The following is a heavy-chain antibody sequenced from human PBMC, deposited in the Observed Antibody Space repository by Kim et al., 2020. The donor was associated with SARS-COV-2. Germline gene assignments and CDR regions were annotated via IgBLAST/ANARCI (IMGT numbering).Heavy chain of an antibody. CDR3: AREAPLWFGELLWYYFDY. J-gene: IGHJ4*02. Sequence: GGSLRLSCAASGFTFSSYAMHWVRQAPGKGLEWVAVISYDGSNKYYADSVKGRFTISRDNSKNTLYLQMNSLRAEDTAVYYCAREAPLWFGELLWYYFDYWGQGTLVTVSS. D-gene: IGHD3-10*01. CDR2: ISYDGSNK. V-gene: IGHV3-30*04. CDR1: GFTFSSYA.